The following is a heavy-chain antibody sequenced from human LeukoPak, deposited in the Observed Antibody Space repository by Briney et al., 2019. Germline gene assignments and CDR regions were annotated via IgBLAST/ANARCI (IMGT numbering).Heavy chain of an antibody. V-gene: IGHV4-34*01. Sequence: SETLSLTCAVYGGSFSGYYWSWVRQPPGKGREWIGEINHSGSTNYNPSLKSRVTMSVDTSKKQFSLKLSSVTAADTAVYYCARGEAAAGPMDYMDVWDTGATVTVSS. CDR3: ARGEAAAGPMDYMDV. J-gene: IGHJ6*03. D-gene: IGHD6-13*01. CDR1: GGSFSGYY. CDR2: INHSGST.